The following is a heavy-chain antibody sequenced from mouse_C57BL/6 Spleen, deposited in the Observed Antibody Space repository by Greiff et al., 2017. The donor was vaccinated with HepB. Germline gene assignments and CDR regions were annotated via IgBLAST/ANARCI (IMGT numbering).Heavy chain of an antibody. CDR3: ARGGLPGSYYFDY. V-gene: IGHV1-80*01. Sequence: VQLQQSGAELVKPGASVKISCKASGYAFSSYWMNWVKQRPGKGLEWIGQIYPGDGDTNYNGKFKGKATLTADKSSSTAYMQLSSLTSEDSAVYFCARGGLPGSYYFDYWGQGTTLTVSS. J-gene: IGHJ2*01. CDR1: GYAFSSYW. CDR2: IYPGDGDT. D-gene: IGHD4-1*01.